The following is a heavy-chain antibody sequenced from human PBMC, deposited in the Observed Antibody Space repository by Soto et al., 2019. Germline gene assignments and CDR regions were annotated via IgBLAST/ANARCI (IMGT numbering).Heavy chain of an antibody. V-gene: IGHV4-59*01. CDR2: IYYSGST. CDR3: ARDRDYDSSGYYYLPS. Sequence: SETLSLTCTVSGGSISSYYWSWIRQPPGKGLEWIGYIYYSGSTNYNPSLKSRVTISVDTSKNQFSLKLSSVTAADTAVFYCARDRDYDSSGYYYLPSWGQETLVTVSS. J-gene: IGHJ5*02. D-gene: IGHD3-22*01. CDR1: GGSISSYY.